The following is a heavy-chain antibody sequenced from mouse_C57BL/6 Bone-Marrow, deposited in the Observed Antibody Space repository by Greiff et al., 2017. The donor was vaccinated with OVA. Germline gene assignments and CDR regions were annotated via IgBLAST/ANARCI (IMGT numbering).Heavy chain of an antibody. CDR3: ARNLGVHYSNSLYAMDY. CDR1: GFSLTSYA. CDR2: IWTGGGT. Sequence: QVQLKESGPGLVAPSQSLSITCTVSGFSLTSYAISWVRQPPGKGLEWLGVIWTGGGTNYNSALKSRLSISKDNSKNQVFLKMNSLQTDDTARYYCARNLGVHYSNSLYAMDYWGQGTSVTVSS. V-gene: IGHV2-9-1*01. J-gene: IGHJ4*01. D-gene: IGHD2-5*01.